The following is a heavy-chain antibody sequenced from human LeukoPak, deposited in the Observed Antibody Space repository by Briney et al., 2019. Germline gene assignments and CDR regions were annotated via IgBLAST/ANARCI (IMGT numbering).Heavy chain of an antibody. D-gene: IGHD2-21*01. CDR2: IDTSGSNI. V-gene: IGHV3-48*03. CDR1: GFTFSSYE. CDR3: ARETVNCGGDCCDY. J-gene: IGHJ4*02. Sequence: AGGSLRLSCATSGFTFSSYEFNWVRQASGKGLEWVSYIDTSGSNIYYADSVKGRFTVSRDNAKNSLFLQMNSLRAEDAAVYYCARETVNCGGDCCDYWGQGTLVTVSS.